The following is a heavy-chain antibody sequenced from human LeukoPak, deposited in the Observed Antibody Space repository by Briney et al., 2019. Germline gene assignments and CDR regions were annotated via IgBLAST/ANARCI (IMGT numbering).Heavy chain of an antibody. V-gene: IGHV1-8*01. CDR2: MNPNSGNT. CDR3: ARGLDYYDSSGYYFDY. D-gene: IGHD3-22*01. J-gene: IGHJ4*02. CDR1: GYTFTSYD. Sequence: ASVKVSCKASGYTFTSYDINWVRQATGQGLEWMGWMNPNSGNTGYTQKSQGRVTMTRNTSISTAYMELSSLRSEDTAVYYCARGLDYYDSSGYYFDYWGQGTLVTVSS.